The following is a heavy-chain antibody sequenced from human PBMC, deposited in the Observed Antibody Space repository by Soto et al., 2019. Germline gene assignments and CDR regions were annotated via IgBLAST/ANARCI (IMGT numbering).Heavy chain of an antibody. CDR2: MNPNSGNT. J-gene: IGHJ5*02. D-gene: IGHD2-15*01. CDR3: ARGRYCSGGSCYGFGGLDWFDP. V-gene: IGHV1-8*02. Sequence: ASVKVSCKASGGTFSSYAINWVRQATGQGLEWMGWMNPNSGNTGYAQKFQGRVTMTRNTSISTAYMELSSLRSEDTAVYYCARGRYCSGGSCYGFGGLDWFDPWGQGTLVTVSS. CDR1: GGTFSSYA.